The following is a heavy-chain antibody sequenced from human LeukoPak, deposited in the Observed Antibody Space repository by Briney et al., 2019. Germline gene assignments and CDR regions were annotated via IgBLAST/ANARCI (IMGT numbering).Heavy chain of an antibody. V-gene: IGHV3-30*04. CDR3: ARDGCSSTSCSEGFQY. J-gene: IGHJ1*01. Sequence: GGALRLSCAASGFTFSSYAMHWVRQAPGKGLDWVAVISYDGSYKSYADSVKGRFTISRDNSRNTVYLQMNSLRPEDTAVYYCARDGCSSTSCSEGFQYWGQGTLVTVSS. D-gene: IGHD2-2*01. CDR2: ISYDGSYK. CDR1: GFTFSSYA.